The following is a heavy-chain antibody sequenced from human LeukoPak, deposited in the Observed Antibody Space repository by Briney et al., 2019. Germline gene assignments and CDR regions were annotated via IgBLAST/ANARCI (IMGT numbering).Heavy chain of an antibody. D-gene: IGHD3-10*01. J-gene: IGHJ4*02. CDR1: GGSFSGYY. CDR3: ARHGNYYGSGSYY. V-gene: IGHV4-34*01. Sequence: SETLSLTCAVYGGSFSGYYWSYIRQPPGKGLEWIGEINYSGSTNYNPSLKSRVTISVDTSKNQFSLKLSSVTAADTAVYYCARHGNYYGSGSYYWGQGTLVTVSS. CDR2: INYSGST.